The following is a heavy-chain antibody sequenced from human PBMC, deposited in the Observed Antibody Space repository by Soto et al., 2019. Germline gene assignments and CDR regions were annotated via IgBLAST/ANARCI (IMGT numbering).Heavy chain of an antibody. CDR3: ARATGGMIVV. J-gene: IGHJ4*02. V-gene: IGHV4-34*01. CDR1: GGSFSGYY. D-gene: IGHD3-22*01. Sequence: QVQLQQWGAGLLKPSETLSLTCAVYGGSFSGYYWSWIRQPSGKGLEWIGEINHSGSTNYNPSLKSRVTISVDTSKNQFSLKLSSVTAADTAVYYCARATGGMIVVWGQGTLVTVSS. CDR2: INHSGST.